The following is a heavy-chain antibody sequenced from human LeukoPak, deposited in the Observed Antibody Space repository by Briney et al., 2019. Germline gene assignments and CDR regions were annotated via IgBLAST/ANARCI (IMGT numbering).Heavy chain of an antibody. CDR3: ARDVSISGYDFDY. V-gene: IGHV3-74*01. J-gene: IGHJ4*02. CDR2: INSDGSST. CDR1: GFTFSSYW. Sequence: GGSLRLSCAASGFTFSSYWMSWVRQAPGKGLVWVSRINSDGSSTSYADSVKGRFTISRDNAKNTLYLQMNSLRAEDTAVYYCARDVSISGYDFDYWGQGTLVTVSS. D-gene: IGHD5-12*01.